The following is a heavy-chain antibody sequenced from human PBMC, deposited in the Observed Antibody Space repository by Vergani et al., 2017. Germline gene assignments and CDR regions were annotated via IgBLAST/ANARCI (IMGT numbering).Heavy chain of an antibody. Sequence: QVPLVESGGGVAQPGRSLRLSCAASGFTFNQYGMHWVRQAPGKGLEWVAVTWYDGNNKQYADSVKGRFTISRDNSKSTMYLQMNSLRDEDTGVYYCARDLRLLYNRFDPWGQGTLVTVSS. D-gene: IGHD1-14*01. CDR1: GFTFNQYG. J-gene: IGHJ5*02. CDR3: ARDLRLLYNRFDP. CDR2: TWYDGNNK. V-gene: IGHV3-33*01.